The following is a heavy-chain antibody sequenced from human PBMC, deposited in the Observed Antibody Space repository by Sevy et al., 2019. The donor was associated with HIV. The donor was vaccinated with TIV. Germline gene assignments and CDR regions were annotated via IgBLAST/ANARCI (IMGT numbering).Heavy chain of an antibody. CDR3: STRSHNSAPYFDP. CDR2: ISSEGSTT. J-gene: IGHJ4*02. CDR1: GFTFSRYV. V-gene: IGHV3-23*01. D-gene: IGHD1-1*01. Sequence: GGSLRLSCAASGFTFSRYVMNGVRQAPGKGLEWVSVISSEGSTTYYADSVKGRFTISSDNSKSTLYLQMNSLRAEDTAVYYCSTRSHNSAPYFDPWGQGTLVTVSS.